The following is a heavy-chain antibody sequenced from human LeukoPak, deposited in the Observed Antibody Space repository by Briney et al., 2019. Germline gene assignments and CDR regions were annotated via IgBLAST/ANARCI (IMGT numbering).Heavy chain of an antibody. D-gene: IGHD3-10*01. CDR1: GGTFSSYA. Sequence: SAKVSCKASGGTFSSYAISWVRQAPGQGLEWMGGIIPIFGTANYARKFQGRVTITADESTSTAYMELSSLRSEDTAVYYCARDGYGSGTYFDYWGQGTLVTVSS. CDR3: ARDGYGSGTYFDY. CDR2: IIPIFGTA. J-gene: IGHJ4*02. V-gene: IGHV1-69*01.